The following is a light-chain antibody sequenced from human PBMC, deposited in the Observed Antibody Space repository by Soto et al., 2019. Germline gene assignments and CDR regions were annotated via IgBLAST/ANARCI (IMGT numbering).Light chain of an antibody. CDR3: RQYGYSLGFA. V-gene: IGKV1-5*01. CDR1: QNISRW. CDR2: DAS. Sequence: DIQMTQSPSTLSASVGDRVTITCRASQNISRWLAWHQQKPGKAPKLLIYDASSLESGVPSRFSGSGSGTDFTLTISRLEPEDFAVYYCRQYGYSLGFAFGGGTKVDIK. J-gene: IGKJ4*01.